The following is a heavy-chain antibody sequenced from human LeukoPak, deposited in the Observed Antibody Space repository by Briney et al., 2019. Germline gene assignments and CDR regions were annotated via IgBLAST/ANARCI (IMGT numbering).Heavy chain of an antibody. CDR3: ARQGWYYYNSRGFDP. CDR2: IYYSGGT. CDR1: GGSISNYY. J-gene: IGHJ5*02. D-gene: IGHD3-22*01. V-gene: IGHV4-59*08. Sequence: SETLSLTCIVSGGSISNYYWSWIRQPPGKGLEWIGYIYYSGGTNYNPSLKSRVTISVDTSRNQFSLRLNSVTAADTAVYYCARQGWYYYNSRGFDPWGQGTLVTVSS.